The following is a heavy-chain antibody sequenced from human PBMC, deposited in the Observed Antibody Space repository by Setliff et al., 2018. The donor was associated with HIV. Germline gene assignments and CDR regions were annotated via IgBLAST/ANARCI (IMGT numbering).Heavy chain of an antibody. D-gene: IGHD1-26*01. Sequence: PGGSLRLSCAASGFTFSSYSMNWVRQAPEKGLEWVSSISSSGGYIFYADSLKGRFAISRDNAENSLYLQMNNLRVEDTAVYYCVREGGGTYRTAFDIWGQGTTVTVSS. V-gene: IGHV3-21*01. CDR2: ISSSGGYI. J-gene: IGHJ3*02. CDR3: VREGGGTYRTAFDI. CDR1: GFTFSSYS.